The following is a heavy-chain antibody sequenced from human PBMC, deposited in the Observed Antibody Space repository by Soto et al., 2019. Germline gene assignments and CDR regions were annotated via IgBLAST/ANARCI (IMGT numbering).Heavy chain of an antibody. D-gene: IGHD2-8*01. V-gene: IGHV4-39*01. CDR3: AIHRTFWPFDY. Sequence: SETLSLTCTVSGVSIISRGSMSGRSFYWGWMRQPPGKGLEWIASISYSDGSFYNSSLKSRLTISVDTSKNQFSLSLRSVTAADTAVYYCAIHRTFWPFDYWGQGTVVTVSS. J-gene: IGHJ4*02. CDR1: GVSIISRGSMSGRSFY. CDR2: ISYSDGS.